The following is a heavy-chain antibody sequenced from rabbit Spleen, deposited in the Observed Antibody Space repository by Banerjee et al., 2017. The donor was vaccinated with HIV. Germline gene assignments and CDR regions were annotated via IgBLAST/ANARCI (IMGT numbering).Heavy chain of an antibody. CDR1: GFSFSSSYD. V-gene: IGHV1S40*01. D-gene: IGHD8-1*01. CDR2: IYTGNNKN. J-gene: IGHJ4*01. CDR3: ARDAGSYDYIDGYFNL. Sequence: QSLEEYGGDLVKPGASLTLTCTASGFSFSSSYDMCWVRQAPGKGLEWIGCIYTGNNKNYYASWAKGRFTISKTSSTMVTLQMTSLTAADTATYFCARDAGSYDYIDGYFNLWGPGTLVTVS.